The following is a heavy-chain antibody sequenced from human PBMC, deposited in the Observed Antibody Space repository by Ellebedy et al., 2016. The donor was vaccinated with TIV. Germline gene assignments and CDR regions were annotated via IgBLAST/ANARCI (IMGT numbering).Heavy chain of an antibody. CDR1: GFIFNHYS. J-gene: IGHJ4*02. CDR2: ISSTGYYI. V-gene: IGHV3-21*01. D-gene: IGHD6-19*01. Sequence: GESLKISCAASGFIFNHYSMNWVRQAPGKGLEWISSISSTGYYIYYADSVKGRFTISRDNSMTTLYLEMNSLRAEDTAVYYCARDLDKSSGWYGGAAYWGQGTLVTVSS. CDR3: ARDLDKSSGWYGGAAY.